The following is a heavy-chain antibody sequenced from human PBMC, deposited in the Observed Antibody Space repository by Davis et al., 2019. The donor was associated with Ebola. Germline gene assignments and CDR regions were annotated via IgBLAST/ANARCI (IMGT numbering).Heavy chain of an antibody. Sequence: ASVKVSCKASGYTFTGYYMHWVRQAPGQGLEWMGWINPNSGGTNYAQKFQGRVTMTRDTSTSTVYMELSSLRSEDTAVYYCARAKGGRAAAGRLYYYYYGMDVWGQGTTVTVSS. V-gene: IGHV1-2*02. CDR3: ARAKGGRAAAGRLYYYYYGMDV. CDR1: GYTFTGYY. J-gene: IGHJ6*02. D-gene: IGHD6-13*01. CDR2: INPNSGGT.